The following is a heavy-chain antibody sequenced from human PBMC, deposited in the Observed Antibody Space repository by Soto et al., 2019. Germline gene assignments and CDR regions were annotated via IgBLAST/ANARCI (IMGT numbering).Heavy chain of an antibody. CDR2: ISYSVDKT. D-gene: IGHD1-7*01. V-gene: IGHV3-23*01. CDR3: VRRDITATNNWGAFDI. Sequence: PGGSLRLSCAASEFTFSNYVMNWVRQAPGKGLEWVSTISYSVDKTYYADSVKGRFTISRDNSKNTLSLQMNSRRAEEAAVYYRVRRDITATNNWGAFDIWGQGTMVTVS. CDR1: EFTFSNYV. J-gene: IGHJ3*02.